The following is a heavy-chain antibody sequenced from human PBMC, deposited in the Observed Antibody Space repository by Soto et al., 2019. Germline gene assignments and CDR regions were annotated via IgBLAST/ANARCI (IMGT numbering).Heavy chain of an antibody. D-gene: IGHD2-15*01. J-gene: IGHJ6*02. Sequence: QVQLQESGPGLVKPSETLSLTCTISGASISSLYWSWVRQPPGKGLEWIGYIHYSGRTNYNPSLKCRVTRLVDTSKNQFSQRLSSVTAADTAVDYRARGGWSMDFWGQGTTVTVSS. CDR2: IHYSGRT. V-gene: IGHV4-59*11. CDR1: GASISSLY. CDR3: ARGGWSMDF.